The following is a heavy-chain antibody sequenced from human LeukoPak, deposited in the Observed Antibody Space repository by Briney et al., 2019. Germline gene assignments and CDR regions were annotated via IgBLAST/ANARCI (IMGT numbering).Heavy chain of an antibody. J-gene: IGHJ6*03. Sequence: PGGSLRLSCAASGFTFSGYGMHWVRQAPGKGLEWVAFILYDGSNKYYADSVKGRFTISRDNSKNTLYLQMNSLRAEDTAVYYCARWEFGGAGEEDYYYMDVWGKGTTVTVSS. CDR3: ARWEFGGAGEEDYYYMDV. D-gene: IGHD1-26*01. CDR2: ILYDGSNK. V-gene: IGHV3-30*02. CDR1: GFTFSGYG.